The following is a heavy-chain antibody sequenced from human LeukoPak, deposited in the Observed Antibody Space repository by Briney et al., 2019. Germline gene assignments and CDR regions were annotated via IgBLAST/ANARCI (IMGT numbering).Heavy chain of an antibody. CDR1: GFTFSSYS. D-gene: IGHD5-18*01. Sequence: GGSLRLSCAASGFTFSSYSMNWVRQAPGKGLEWVSSISSSSSYIYYADSVKGRFTISRDNAKNSLYLQMNTLRAEDTAVYYCAKGGYSNGRYYYYYMDVWGEGTTVTVSS. CDR3: AKGGYSNGRYYYYYMDV. V-gene: IGHV3-21*04. J-gene: IGHJ6*03. CDR2: ISSSSSYI.